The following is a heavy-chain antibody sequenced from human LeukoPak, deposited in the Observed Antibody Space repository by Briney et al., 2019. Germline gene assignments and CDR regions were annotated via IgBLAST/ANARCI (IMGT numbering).Heavy chain of an antibody. Sequence: QAGGSLRLSCAASGFTFDDYGMSWVRQAPGKGLEWVSGINWNGGSTGYADSVKGRFTISRDNAKNSLYLQMNSLRAEDTAVYYCARDKSRYCSGGSCFIKYYYYYMDVWGKGTTVTISS. CDR3: ARDKSRYCSGGSCFIKYYYYYMDV. CDR1: GFTFDDYG. J-gene: IGHJ6*03. V-gene: IGHV3-20*04. D-gene: IGHD2-15*01. CDR2: INWNGGST.